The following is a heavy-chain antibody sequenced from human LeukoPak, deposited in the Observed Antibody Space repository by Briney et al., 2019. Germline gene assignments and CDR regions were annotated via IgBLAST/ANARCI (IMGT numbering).Heavy chain of an antibody. Sequence: SETLSLTCTVSGGSISSYYWSWIRQPPGKGLEWIGYIYYSGSTYYNPSLKSRVTISVDTSKNQFSLKLSSVTAADTAVYYCAREAQDAFDIWGQGTMVTVSS. CDR3: AREAQDAFDI. V-gene: IGHV4-59*12. CDR1: GGSISSYY. CDR2: IYYSGST. J-gene: IGHJ3*02.